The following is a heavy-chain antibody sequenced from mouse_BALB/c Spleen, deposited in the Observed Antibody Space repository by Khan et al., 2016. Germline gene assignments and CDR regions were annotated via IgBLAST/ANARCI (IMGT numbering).Heavy chain of an antibody. Sequence: QVQLQQSGPGLVAPSQSLSITCTVSGFSITGFAVNWVRQPPGKGLEWLGVIWGDGSTDYDSALKSRLSIGKDNSKSQVFLKMNSLQTDDTARYYCASYYDYDGGFAYWGQGTLVTVSA. CDR3: ASYYDYDGGFAY. V-gene: IGHV2-6-7*01. CDR2: IWGDGST. J-gene: IGHJ3*01. CDR1: GFSITGFA. D-gene: IGHD2-4*01.